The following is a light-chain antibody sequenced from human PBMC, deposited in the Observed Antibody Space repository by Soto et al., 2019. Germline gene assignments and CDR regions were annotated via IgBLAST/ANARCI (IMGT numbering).Light chain of an antibody. CDR1: QSVTSNS. CDR2: GAS. J-gene: IGKJ3*01. Sequence: EIVLTQSPGTLSLSPGERATLSCRASQSVTSNSLAWYQQKPGQAPRLLIYGASSRATGIPDRFSGSGSGTDFTLTISRLEPEDFAVYYCQHRSSWPGAFGPGTKVDIK. V-gene: IGKV3D-20*02. CDR3: QHRSSWPGA.